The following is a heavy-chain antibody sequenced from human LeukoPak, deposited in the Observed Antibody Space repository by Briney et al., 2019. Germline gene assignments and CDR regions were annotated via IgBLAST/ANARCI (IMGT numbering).Heavy chain of an antibody. CDR1: GFTFSSYG. Sequence: GGSLGLSCAASGFTFSSYGMHWVRQAPGKGLEWVAFIRYDGSNKYYADSVKGRFTISRDNSKNTLYLQMNSLRTEDTAVYYCAKTWEPKFGFDHWGQGTLVTVSS. D-gene: IGHD1-26*01. CDR2: IRYDGSNK. J-gene: IGHJ4*02. V-gene: IGHV3-30*02. CDR3: AKTWEPKFGFDH.